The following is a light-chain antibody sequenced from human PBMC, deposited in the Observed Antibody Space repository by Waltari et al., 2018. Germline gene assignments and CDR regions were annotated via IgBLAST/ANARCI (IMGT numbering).Light chain of an antibody. J-gene: IGKJ4*01. CDR2: WAS. CDR1: QGILNGPNHRNS. V-gene: IGKV4-1*01. CDR3: QQYYRVPLT. Sequence: DIVMTQSPDSLAVSLGERATINCKSSQGILNGPNHRNSLAWYQQKPGQSPNLLIYWASTRESGVPDRFSGSGSGTDFSLTISSLQAEDVAVYYCQQYYRVPLTFGGGTKIEIK.